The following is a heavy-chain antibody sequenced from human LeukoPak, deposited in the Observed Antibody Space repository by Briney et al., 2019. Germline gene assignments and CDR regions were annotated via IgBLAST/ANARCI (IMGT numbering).Heavy chain of an antibody. CDR1: GFTFSSYS. CDR2: ISSSSSTI. V-gene: IGHV3-48*01. D-gene: IGHD2-2*01. J-gene: IGHJ4*02. CDR3: ARDRLWYCSSTSCLTFDY. Sequence: GGSLRLSCAASGFTFSSYSMNWVRRAPGKGLEWVSYISSSSSTIYYADSVKGRFTISRDNAKNSLYLQMNSLRAEDTAVYYCARDRLWYCSSTSCLTFDYWGQGTLVTVSS.